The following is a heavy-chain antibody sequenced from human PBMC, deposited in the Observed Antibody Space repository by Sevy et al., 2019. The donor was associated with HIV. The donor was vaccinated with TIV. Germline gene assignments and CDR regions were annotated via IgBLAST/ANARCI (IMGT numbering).Heavy chain of an antibody. D-gene: IGHD3-10*01. CDR3: AKYVSDHSYSDY. V-gene: IGHV3-23*01. CDR1: GFTFSSYA. CDR2: IGGSADYT. Sequence: GGSLRLSCVTSGFTFSSYAMSWVRQTPGKGLEWVSAIGGSADYTYYADSVKGRFTISRDNSKNTLYLQMNGLRAEDTDVYYCAKYVSDHSYSDYWGQGTLVTVSS. J-gene: IGHJ4*02.